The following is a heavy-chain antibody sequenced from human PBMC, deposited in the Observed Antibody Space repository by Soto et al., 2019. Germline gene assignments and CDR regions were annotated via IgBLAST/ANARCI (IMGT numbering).Heavy chain of an antibody. V-gene: IGHV4-34*11. CDR1: GAPFSGYY. J-gene: IGHJ5*02. CDR2: MYHSGTF. CDR3: ARAQFYSGSGNYNNLMFDA. Sequence: SETLSLTCAVYGAPFSGYYWTWIRQPPGKGLEWIGYMYHSGTFLKSPSLKTRLTMSLDMSKNQFSLTLNSMTAADTAVYYCARAQFYSGSGNYNNLMFDAWGQGIQVTVSS. D-gene: IGHD3-10*01.